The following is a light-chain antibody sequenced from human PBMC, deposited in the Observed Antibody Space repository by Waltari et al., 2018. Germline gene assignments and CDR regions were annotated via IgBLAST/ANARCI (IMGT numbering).Light chain of an antibody. J-gene: IGKJ1*01. CDR3: QQSYDIPQT. CDR1: RSITRY. V-gene: IGKV1-39*01. CDR2: AAT. Sequence: DIQMTQAPSSLSASVGERVTVTCRASRSITRYLHWYPHKAGKAPKLLIYAATNLQSGVSSRFSGSGSGTDFTLTITSLQPEDSATYYCQQSYDIPQTFGQGTKVEI.